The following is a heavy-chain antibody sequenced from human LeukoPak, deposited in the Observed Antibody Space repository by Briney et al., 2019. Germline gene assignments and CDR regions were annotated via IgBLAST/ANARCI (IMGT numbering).Heavy chain of an antibody. D-gene: IGHD2-2*01. J-gene: IGHJ3*02. V-gene: IGHV3-7*01. CDR1: GFTFRTYW. Sequence: PGGSLRLSCEASGFTFRTYWMSWVRQAPGKGLEWVANINEDGSQKYYVDSVKGRFTISRDNDESSLYLQMNSLRAEDTAIYYCARWDCTSKICNGAFDIWAQGTMVTVSS. CDR2: INEDGSQK. CDR3: ARWDCTSKICNGAFDI.